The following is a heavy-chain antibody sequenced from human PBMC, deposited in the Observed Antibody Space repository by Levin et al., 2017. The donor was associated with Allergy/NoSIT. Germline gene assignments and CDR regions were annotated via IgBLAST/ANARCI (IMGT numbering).Heavy chain of an antibody. CDR1: GASISSGGNS. J-gene: IGHJ5*02. D-gene: IGHD3-22*01. Sequence: RASETLSLTCAVSGASISSGGNSWNWIRQSPGKGLEWIGYIYSRGSTFYNPSLQSRVTISLDRSKNHFSLKLTSVTAADTAIYYCARASAAVYYYDPGYFDPWGQGTLVTVSS. CDR2: IYSRGST. CDR3: ARASAAVYYYDPGYFDP. V-gene: IGHV4-30-2*06.